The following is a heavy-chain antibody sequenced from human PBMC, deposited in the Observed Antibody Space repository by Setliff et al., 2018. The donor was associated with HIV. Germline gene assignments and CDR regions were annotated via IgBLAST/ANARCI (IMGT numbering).Heavy chain of an antibody. CDR1: GGSISAYY. V-gene: IGHV4-59*12. CDR3: ARAVRAGSVFDY. Sequence: SETLSLTCTVSGGSISAYYWSWIRQPPGKGLEWIGYIYYSGGTTYNPSLKSRVTISVGASKSQFSLKLSSVTAADTAVYYCARAVRAGSVFDYWGQGTLVTVSS. J-gene: IGHJ4*02. CDR2: IYYSGGT. D-gene: IGHD3-10*01.